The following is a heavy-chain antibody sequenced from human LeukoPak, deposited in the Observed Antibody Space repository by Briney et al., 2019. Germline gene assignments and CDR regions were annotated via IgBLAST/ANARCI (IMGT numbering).Heavy chain of an antibody. CDR1: GFTFSSYA. CDR3: AKGTFRRSYYDSSGHFDY. J-gene: IGHJ4*02. CDR2: ISGSCGST. Sequence: GGSLRLSCAASGFTFSSYAMSWVRQAPGKGLEWVSAISGSCGSTYYADSVKGRFTISRDNSKNTLYLQMNSLRAEDTAVYYCAKGTFRRSYYDSSGHFDYWGQGTLVTVSS. D-gene: IGHD3-22*01. V-gene: IGHV3-23*01.